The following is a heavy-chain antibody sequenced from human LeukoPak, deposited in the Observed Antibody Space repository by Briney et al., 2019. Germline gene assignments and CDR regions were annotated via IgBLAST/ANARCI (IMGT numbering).Heavy chain of an antibody. CDR2: ISTSGSTM. J-gene: IGHJ4*02. V-gene: IGHV3-11*01. CDR1: GFTFTDYY. D-gene: IGHD2-2*01. CDR3: VKSLTDASWGVFAL. Sequence: PGGSLRLSCAASGFTFTDYYMSWYRQAPGKGLEWLSSISTSGSTMYYADSVKGRFTISRDNAKNSLYMQMNSLRAEDTAVYYCVKSLTDASWGVFALWGQGTLVTVSS.